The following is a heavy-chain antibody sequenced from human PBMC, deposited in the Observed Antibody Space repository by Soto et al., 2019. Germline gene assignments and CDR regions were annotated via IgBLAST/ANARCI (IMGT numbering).Heavy chain of an antibody. V-gene: IGHV3-53*01. J-gene: IGHJ4*02. CDR1: GFDVTTNC. D-gene: IGHD1-1*01. Sequence: GGSLRLSCVGSGFDVTTNCMRWVRQAPGKGLECVSIVCTGGATHYADSVRGRFTISRDSSKNTVHLQMNNVRAEDTAVYYCVRDKRTISGIFPGYWGQGTQVTVSS. CDR3: VRDKRTISGIFPGY. CDR2: VCTGGAT.